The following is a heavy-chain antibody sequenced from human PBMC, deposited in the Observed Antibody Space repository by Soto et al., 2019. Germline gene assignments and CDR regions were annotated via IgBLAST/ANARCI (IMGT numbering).Heavy chain of an antibody. CDR3: TRGPRPTSTGTGAF. Sequence: DVQLVESGGGLVQPGGSLRLSCVGSGVTSDTFSTSWMHWVRQVPGKGLAWVSRINPDGSSTAYADSVNGRFTISRDNAKNTLYLQMNALRVEDTGVYYCTRGPRPTSTGTGAFWGQGTLVTVSS. CDR2: INPDGSST. CDR1: GVTSDTFSTSW. D-gene: IGHD1-1*01. V-gene: IGHV3-74*01. J-gene: IGHJ4*02.